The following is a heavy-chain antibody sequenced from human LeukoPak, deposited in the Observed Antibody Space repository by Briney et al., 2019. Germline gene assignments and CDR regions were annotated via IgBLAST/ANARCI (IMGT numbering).Heavy chain of an antibody. CDR3: ARDGRYCSSTSCLYYYYGMDV. V-gene: IGHV3-30*04. CDR2: ISYDGSNK. J-gene: IGHJ6*04. D-gene: IGHD2-2*01. Sequence: PGGSLRLSCAASGFTFSSYAVHWVRQAPGKGLEWVAVISYDGSNKYHADSVKGRFTISRDNSKNTLYLQMNSLRAEDTAVYYCARDGRYCSSTSCLYYYYGMDVWGKGTTVTVSS. CDR1: GFTFSSYA.